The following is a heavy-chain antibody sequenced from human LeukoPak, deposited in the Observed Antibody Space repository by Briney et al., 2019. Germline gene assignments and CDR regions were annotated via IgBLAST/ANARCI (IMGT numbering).Heavy chain of an antibody. J-gene: IGHJ4*02. D-gene: IGHD5-24*01. CDR3: ARRRDGYSYYFDY. CDR1: GGSISSGGYS. CDR2: IYHSGST. V-gene: IGHV4-30-2*01. Sequence: PSETLSLTCAVSGGSISSGGYSWSWIRQPPGKGLEWIGYIYHSGSTYYNPSLKSRVTTSVDRSKNQFSLKLSSVTAADTAVYYCARRRDGYSYYFDYWGQGTLVTVSS.